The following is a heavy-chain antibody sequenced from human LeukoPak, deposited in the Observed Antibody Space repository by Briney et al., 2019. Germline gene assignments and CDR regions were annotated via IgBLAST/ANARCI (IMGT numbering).Heavy chain of an antibody. CDR2: INPNSGGT. D-gene: IGHD6-6*01. J-gene: IGHJ5*02. CDR3: ARGGSSSSEPFDP. Sequence: ASVTVSCTASGYTFTGYYMHWVRQAPGQGLEWMGWINPNSGGTNYAQKFQGRVTMTRDTSISTAYMELSRLRSDDTAVYYCARGGSSSSEPFDPWGQGTLVTVSS. V-gene: IGHV1-2*02. CDR1: GYTFTGYY.